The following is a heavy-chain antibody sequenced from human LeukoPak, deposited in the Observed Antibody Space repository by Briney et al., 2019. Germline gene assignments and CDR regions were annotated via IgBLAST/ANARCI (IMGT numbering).Heavy chain of an antibody. CDR3: AREGDVVAGLDY. J-gene: IGHJ4*02. Sequence: SETLSLTCTVSGGSISSYYWSWIRQPPGKGLEWIGYIYYSGSTNYNPSLKSRVTISVDTSKNQFSPKLSSVTAADTAVYYCAREGDVVAGLDYWGQGTLVTVSS. V-gene: IGHV4-59*01. CDR1: GGSISSYY. D-gene: IGHD6-19*01. CDR2: IYYSGST.